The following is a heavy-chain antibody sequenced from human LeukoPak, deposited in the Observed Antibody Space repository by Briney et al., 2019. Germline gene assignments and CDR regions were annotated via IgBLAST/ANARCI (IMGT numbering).Heavy chain of an antibody. CDR3: AREVVIFPDYYYYGMDV. J-gene: IGHJ6*02. D-gene: IGHD3-16*01. CDR1: GFPFSSYS. CDR2: ISSSGSTI. Sequence: GGSLRLSCAASGFPFSSYSMTWVRQAPGKGLEWVSYISSSGSTIYYADSVEGRFTISRDNAKNSLFLQMNSLRADDTAVYYCAREVVIFPDYYYYGMDVWGQGTTVTVSS. V-gene: IGHV3-48*03.